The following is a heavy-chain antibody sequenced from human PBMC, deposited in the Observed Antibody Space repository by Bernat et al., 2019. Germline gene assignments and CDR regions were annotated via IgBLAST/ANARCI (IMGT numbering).Heavy chain of an antibody. J-gene: IGHJ3*02. CDR1: GFTVSSNY. Sequence: EVQLVETGGGLIQPGGSLRLSCAASGFTVSSNYMSWVRQAPGKGLEWVSVIYSGGSTYYAASVKGRFTISRDNSKNTLYLQMNSLRAEDTAVYYCARGIAAGHDAFDIWGPGTMVTVSS. V-gene: IGHV3-53*02. CDR3: ARGIAAGHDAFDI. CDR2: IYSGGST. D-gene: IGHD6-13*01.